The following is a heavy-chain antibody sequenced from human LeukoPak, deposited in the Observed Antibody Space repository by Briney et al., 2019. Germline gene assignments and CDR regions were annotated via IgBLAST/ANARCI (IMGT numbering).Heavy chain of an antibody. Sequence: GGSLRLSCAASGFTFSTYAVNWVRQAPGKGLEWVSTISGSGGSTYYADSVKGRFTISRDNSKNTLCLQMNSLRAEDTAVYYCAKSTGIVVVPAAIMDYWGQGTLVTVSS. V-gene: IGHV3-23*01. CDR3: AKSTGIVVVPAAIMDY. CDR2: ISGSGGST. CDR1: GFTFSTYA. D-gene: IGHD2-2*02. J-gene: IGHJ4*02.